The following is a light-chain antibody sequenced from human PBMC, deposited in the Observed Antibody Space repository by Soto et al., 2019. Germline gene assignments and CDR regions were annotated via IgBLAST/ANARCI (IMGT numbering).Light chain of an antibody. CDR2: QDS. CDR1: KLGDKY. V-gene: IGLV3-1*01. CDR3: QAWDSSTRVV. Sequence: SYELTQPPSVSVPPGQTASITCSGDKLGDKYACWYQQKPGQSPVLVIYQDSKRPSGIPERFSGSNSGNTATLTISGTQAMDEADYYCQAWDSSTRVVFGGGTKLTVL. J-gene: IGLJ2*01.